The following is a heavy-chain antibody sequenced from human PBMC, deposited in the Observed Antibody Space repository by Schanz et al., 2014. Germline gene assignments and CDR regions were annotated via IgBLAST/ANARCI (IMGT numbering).Heavy chain of an antibody. V-gene: IGHV3-23*04. CDR3: VRDSFFAFDY. J-gene: IGHJ4*02. D-gene: IGHD3-3*01. CDR1: GFSLDIFA. CDR2: ISSGGGST. Sequence: EVQLVESGGGLVQPGGSLRLSCATSGFSLDIFAVSWVRQAPGKGLEWVSSISSGGGSTYYTDSVKGRFTISRDNSKNTLYLQMNSLRAEDTAVYYCVRDSFFAFDYWGQGTLVTVSS.